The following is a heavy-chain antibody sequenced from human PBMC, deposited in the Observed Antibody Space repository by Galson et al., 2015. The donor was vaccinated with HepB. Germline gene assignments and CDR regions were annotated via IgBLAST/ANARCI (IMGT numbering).Heavy chain of an antibody. J-gene: IGHJ4*02. D-gene: IGHD4-11*01. CDR2: ISYDGSNK. CDR3: AKEYSNYAYYSDY. CDR1: GFTFSRYG. Sequence: SLRLSCAASGFTFSRYGIHWVRQAPGKGLEWVAVISYDGSNKYYADSVKGRFTISRDNSKNTLYLQMNSLRAEDTAVYYCAKEYSNYAYYSDYLGQGTLVTVSS. V-gene: IGHV3-30*18.